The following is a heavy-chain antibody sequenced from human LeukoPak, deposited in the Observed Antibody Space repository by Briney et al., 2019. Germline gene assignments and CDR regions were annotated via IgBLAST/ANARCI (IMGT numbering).Heavy chain of an antibody. D-gene: IGHD6-19*01. Sequence: SETLSLTCTVSGGSISSSSYYWGWIRQPPGKGLEWIGSIYYSGSTYYNPSLKSRVTISVDTSKNQFSLKLSSVTDADTAVYYCAGEYSSGRFDWGQGTLVTVSS. CDR3: AGEYSSGRFD. CDR2: IYYSGST. CDR1: GGSISSSSYY. V-gene: IGHV4-39*01. J-gene: IGHJ1*01.